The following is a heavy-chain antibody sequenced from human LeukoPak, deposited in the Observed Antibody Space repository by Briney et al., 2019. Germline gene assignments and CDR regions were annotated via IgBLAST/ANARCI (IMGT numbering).Heavy chain of an antibody. CDR3: ARESPTDIAVAGIDRERYSLDY. D-gene: IGHD6-19*01. Sequence: PGGFLRLSCAASGFIVNSNYMNWVRQAPGKGLEWVSVLYSDDTTYYADSVKGRFTISRDNSKNTLYLQTNSLRAEDTAVYYCARESPTDIAVAGIDRERYSLDYWGQGTLVTVSS. J-gene: IGHJ4*02. CDR2: LYSDDTT. V-gene: IGHV3-66*02. CDR1: GFIVNSNY.